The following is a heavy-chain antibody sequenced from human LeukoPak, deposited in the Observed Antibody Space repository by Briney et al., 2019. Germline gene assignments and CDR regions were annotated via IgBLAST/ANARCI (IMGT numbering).Heavy chain of an antibody. V-gene: IGHV1-18*01. Sequence: GASVKVSCKASGYTFTTYGINWVRQAPGQGLEWMGWISAYNGNTNYAQNLQGRVTLTTHTSASTAYMELRSLRYDDTAVYYCARDLIAVRPGWFDPWGQGTLVIVSS. CDR2: ISAYNGNT. D-gene: IGHD6-6*01. J-gene: IGHJ5*02. CDR1: GYTFTTYG. CDR3: ARDLIAVRPGWFDP.